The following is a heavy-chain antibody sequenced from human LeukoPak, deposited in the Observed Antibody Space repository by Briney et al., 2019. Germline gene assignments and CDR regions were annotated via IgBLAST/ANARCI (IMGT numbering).Heavy chain of an antibody. J-gene: IGHJ5*02. CDR3: ARAGIPGYCTNVTCSNWLDP. D-gene: IGHD2-8*01. V-gene: IGHV1-69*06. CDR2: IIPMFDTP. Sequence: SVKVSCKASGDTFTTYAIIRVRQAPGQGLEWMGGIIPMFDTPNYAQRLQGRVTITADKSTKTAYMELTSLRSEDTAVYYCARAGIPGYCTNVTCSNWLDPWGQGTLVTVSS. CDR1: GDTFTTYA.